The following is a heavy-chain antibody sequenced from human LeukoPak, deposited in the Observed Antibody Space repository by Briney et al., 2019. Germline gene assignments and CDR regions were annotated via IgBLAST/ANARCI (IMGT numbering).Heavy chain of an antibody. D-gene: IGHD6-19*01. V-gene: IGHV6-1*01. CDR3: ARVTTFNSSGWYRYFDY. CDR2: TYYRSKWYN. J-gene: IGHJ4*02. Sequence: SQTLSLTCAISGDSVSSNSAAWNWIRQSPLGGLEWLGRTYYRSKWYNDYAVSVKSRITINPDTSKNQFSLQLNSVTPEDTAVYYCARVTTFNSSGWYRYFDYWGQGTLVTVSS. CDR1: GDSVSSNSAA.